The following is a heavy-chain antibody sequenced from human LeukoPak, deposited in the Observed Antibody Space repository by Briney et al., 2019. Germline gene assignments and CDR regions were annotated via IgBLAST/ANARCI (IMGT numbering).Heavy chain of an antibody. V-gene: IGHV4-59*01. Sequence: PSETLSLTCAVYGGSFSGYYWSWIRQPPGKGLEWIGYIYYSGSTNYNPSLKSRVTISVDTSKNQFSLKLSSVTAADTAVYYCATPSSGYLDAFDIWGQGTIVTVSS. CDR2: IYYSGST. CDR1: GGSFSGYY. J-gene: IGHJ3*02. CDR3: ATPSSGYLDAFDI. D-gene: IGHD3-22*01.